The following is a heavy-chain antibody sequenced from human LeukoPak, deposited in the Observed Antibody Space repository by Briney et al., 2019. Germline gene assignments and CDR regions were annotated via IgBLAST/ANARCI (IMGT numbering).Heavy chain of an antibody. V-gene: IGHV4-59*01. CDR3: ARSTGGNWFDP. CDR1: GGSISSYY. CDR2: IYYSGST. J-gene: IGHJ5*02. D-gene: IGHD2-2*01. Sequence: PSQTLSLTCTVSGGSISSYYWSWVRQPPGKGLEWGGDIYYSGSTNYNPYLKSRVTISVDTSKNQFSLKLSSVTAADTAVYYCARSTGGNWFDPWGQGTLVTVSS.